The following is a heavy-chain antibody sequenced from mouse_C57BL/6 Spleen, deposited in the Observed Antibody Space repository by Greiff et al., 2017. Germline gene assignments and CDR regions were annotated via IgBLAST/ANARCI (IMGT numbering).Heavy chain of an antibody. D-gene: IGHD1-1*01. V-gene: IGHV1-42*01. J-gene: IGHJ1*03. CDR3: ARWGYGSSYHYWYFDV. Sequence: EVQLQESGPELVKPGASVKISCKASGYSFTGYYMNWVKQSPEKSLEWIGEINPSTGGTTYNQKFKAKATLTVDKSSSTAYMQLKSLTSEDSAVYYCARWGYGSSYHYWYFDVWGTGTTVTVSS. CDR1: GYSFTGYY. CDR2: INPSTGGT.